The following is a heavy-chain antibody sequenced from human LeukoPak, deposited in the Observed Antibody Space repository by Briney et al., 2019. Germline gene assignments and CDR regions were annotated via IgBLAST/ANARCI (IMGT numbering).Heavy chain of an antibody. D-gene: IGHD5-12*01. V-gene: IGHV1-2*02. CDR3: ATGVATALTY. Sequence: GASVKVSCKASGYTFTGYYIHWVRQAPGQGLEWMAFINPDSGDSYSAPKFQGRVTMTRDTSISTASMEVRWLTSDDTAVYYCATGVATALTYWGQGTLVTVSS. J-gene: IGHJ4*02. CDR2: INPDSGDS. CDR1: GYTFTGYY.